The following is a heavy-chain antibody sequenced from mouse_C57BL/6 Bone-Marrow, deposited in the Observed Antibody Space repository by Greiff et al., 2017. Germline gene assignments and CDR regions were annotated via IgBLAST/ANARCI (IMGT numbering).Heavy chain of an antibody. CDR2: IDPNSGGT. J-gene: IGHJ3*01. CDR1: GYTFTSYW. D-gene: IGHD1-1*01. V-gene: IGHV1-72*01. Sequence: QVQLQQPGAELVKPGASVKLSCKASGYTFTSYWMHWVKQRPGRGREWIGRIDPNSGGTKYNEKFKSKATLTVDKPSSTAYMQLSSLTSEDSAVYYCARPLYYYGSSPFAYWGQGTLVTVSA. CDR3: ARPLYYYGSSPFAY.